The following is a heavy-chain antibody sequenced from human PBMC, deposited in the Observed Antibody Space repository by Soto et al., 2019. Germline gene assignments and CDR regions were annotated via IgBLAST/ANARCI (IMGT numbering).Heavy chain of an antibody. CDR2: INAGNGNT. CDR3: AREFYPRYIGCCSGGSCYHGSTLGDY. CDR1: GYTFTSYA. V-gene: IGHV1-3*01. J-gene: IGHJ4*02. Sequence: GASVKVSCKASGYTFTSYAMHWVRQAPGQRLEWMGWINAGNGNTKYSQKFQGRVTITRDTSASTAYMELSSLRSEDTAVYYCAREFYPRYIGCCSGGSCYHGSTLGDYWGQGTLVTVSS. D-gene: IGHD2-15*01.